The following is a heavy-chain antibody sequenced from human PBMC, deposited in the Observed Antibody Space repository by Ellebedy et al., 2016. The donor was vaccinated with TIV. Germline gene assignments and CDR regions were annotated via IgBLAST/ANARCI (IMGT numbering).Heavy chain of an antibody. CDR1: GLIVRSTY. J-gene: IGHJ3*02. D-gene: IGHD1-1*01. CDR2: IHTGGDT. CDR3: AEETFNDVDLIIWGVLDT. V-gene: IGHV3-66*01. Sequence: GGSLRLSCAASGLIVRSTYMSWVRQAPGKGLEWISVIHTGGDTNYADSVKGRFTMSRDTSKNTVHLQINSVRVEDTAVYYCAEETFNDVDLIIWGVLDTWGQGTMVTVSS.